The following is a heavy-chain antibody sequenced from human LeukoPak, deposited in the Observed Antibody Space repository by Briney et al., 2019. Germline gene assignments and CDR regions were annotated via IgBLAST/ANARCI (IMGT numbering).Heavy chain of an antibody. CDR3: AREISSGWSFDY. V-gene: IGHV3-48*04. CDR2: ISGSGTTI. J-gene: IGHJ4*02. Sequence: PGGSLRLSCAVSGFTFSSYSMNWVRQAPGKELEWVSYISGSGTTIYYADSVKGRFTISRDNAKNSLYQQMNSLRAEDTAVYYCAREISSGWSFDYWGQGTLVTVSS. D-gene: IGHD6-19*01. CDR1: GFTFSSYS.